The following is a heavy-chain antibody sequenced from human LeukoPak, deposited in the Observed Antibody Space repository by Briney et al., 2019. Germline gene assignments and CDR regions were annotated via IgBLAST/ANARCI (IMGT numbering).Heavy chain of an antibody. CDR2: IYPGDSDT. V-gene: IGHV5-51*01. CDR1: GYSFTSYW. Sequence: GESLKISCKGSGYSFTSYWIGWVRQMPGKGLEWMGIIYPGDSDTGYSPSFQGQVTISADKSISTAYLQWSSLKASDTAMYYCARHPSALRYFTGGFDYWGQGTLVTVSS. CDR3: ARHPSALRYFTGGFDY. J-gene: IGHJ4*02. D-gene: IGHD3-9*01.